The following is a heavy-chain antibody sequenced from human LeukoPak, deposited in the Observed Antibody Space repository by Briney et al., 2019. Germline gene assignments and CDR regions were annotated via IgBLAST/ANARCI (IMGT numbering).Heavy chain of an antibody. CDR2: ISSSGAYI. J-gene: IGHJ4*02. CDR1: GFTFSSYS. V-gene: IGHV3-21*05. CDR3: AREKHYYGSVVDY. Sequence: PGGSLRLSCAASGFTFSSYSMNWVRQAPGKGLEWVSYISSSGAYIFYADSVRGRFTISRDNAKDSLYLQMNSLGPEDTAFYYCAREKHYYGSVVDYWGQGTLVTVSS. D-gene: IGHD3-10*01.